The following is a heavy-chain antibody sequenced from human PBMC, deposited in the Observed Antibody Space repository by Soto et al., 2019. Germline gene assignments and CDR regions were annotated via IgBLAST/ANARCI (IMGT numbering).Heavy chain of an antibody. CDR3: TRHDWLQPFDL. V-gene: IGHV4-39*01. J-gene: IGHJ4*02. CDR2: IFYTGRT. D-gene: IGHD5-12*01. Sequence: PSETLSLTCAVSGGSISRNSYFWGWIRQSPGKGLEWVGSIFYTGRTHYNPSLRSRLTISVDTSNDQFSLRMSSVTAADTAVYYCTRHDWLQPFDLWGQGTLVTVSS. CDR1: GGSISRNSYF.